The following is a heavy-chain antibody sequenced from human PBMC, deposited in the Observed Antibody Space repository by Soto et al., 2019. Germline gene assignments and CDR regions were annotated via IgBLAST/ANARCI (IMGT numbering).Heavy chain of an antibody. J-gene: IGHJ6*02. CDR3: VRDLGGLDV. Sequence: SQTLSLTCAISGDSASSHSAGWNWIRQSPSRGLEWLGRTYYRSKWYNDYAVSVKSRININPDTSKNQFSLQLTSVTPEDTAVYYCVRDLGGLDVWGQGTTVTVSS. V-gene: IGHV6-1*01. CDR2: TYYRSKWYN. CDR1: GDSASSHSAG. D-gene: IGHD1-26*01.